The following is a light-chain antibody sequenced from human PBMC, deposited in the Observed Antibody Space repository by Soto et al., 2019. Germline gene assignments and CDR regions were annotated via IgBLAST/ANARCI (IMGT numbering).Light chain of an antibody. CDR1: SSDVGSYNL. V-gene: IGLV2-23*02. J-gene: IGLJ1*01. CDR2: EVD. CDR3: CSFAGSSTYV. Sequence: QSALTQPASVSGSPGQSITITCTGTSSDVGSYNLVSWYPHHPGKAPKVMIYEVDKRPSGVSIRFSGSKSGDTASLTISGLQAEDEADYYCCSFAGSSTYVFGTGTKLTVL.